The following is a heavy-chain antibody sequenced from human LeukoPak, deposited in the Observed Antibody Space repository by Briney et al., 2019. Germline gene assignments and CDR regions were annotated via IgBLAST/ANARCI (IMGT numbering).Heavy chain of an antibody. CDR1: GFSFRSYG. V-gene: IGHV3-33*01. CDR3: ATLRSDSSGWYYFDY. J-gene: IGHJ4*02. Sequence: PGGSLRLSCAASGFSFRSYGMQWVRQAPGKGVEWVAVIYYDGSNKYYADSVKGRVTISRENSKNTLYLQMNSLRAEDTAVYYCATLRSDSSGWYYFDYWGQGTLVTVSS. CDR2: IYYDGSNK. D-gene: IGHD6-19*01.